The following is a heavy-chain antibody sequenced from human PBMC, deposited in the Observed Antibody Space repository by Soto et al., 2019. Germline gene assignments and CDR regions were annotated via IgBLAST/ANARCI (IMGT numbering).Heavy chain of an antibody. J-gene: IGHJ4*02. Sequence: QVHLLESGGGVVQPGRSLRLSCAASGFTFSSYAMHWVRQAPGKGLEWVAHISHDGSNNYYADSVKGRFTISRDNSKNMVYLQMNSLRVDDTAVYYCARDRSMVVVVPGYWGQGTLVTVSS. CDR1: GFTFSSYA. CDR2: ISHDGSNN. V-gene: IGHV3-30-3*01. D-gene: IGHD2-2*01. CDR3: ARDRSMVVVVPGY.